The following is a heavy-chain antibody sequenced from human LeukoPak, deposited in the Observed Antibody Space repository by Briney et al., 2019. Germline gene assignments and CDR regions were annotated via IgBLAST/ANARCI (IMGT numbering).Heavy chain of an antibody. CDR1: GFTFSSYG. J-gene: IGHJ5*02. V-gene: IGHV3-30*18. D-gene: IGHD3-16*01. Sequence: GGSLRLSCAASGFTFSSYGMHWVRQAPGKGLEWVAVISYDGSNKYYADSVKGRFTISRDNSKNTLYLQMNSLRAEDTAVYYCAKETFFTFGGVYPNWFDPWGQGTLVTVSS. CDR2: ISYDGSNK. CDR3: AKETFFTFGGVYPNWFDP.